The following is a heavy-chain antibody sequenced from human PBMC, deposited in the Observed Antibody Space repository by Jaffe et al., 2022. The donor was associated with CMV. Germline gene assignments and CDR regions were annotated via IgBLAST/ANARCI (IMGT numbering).Heavy chain of an antibody. Sequence: QLQLQESGPGLVKPSETLSLTCTVSGGSISSSSYYWGWIRQPPGKGLEWIGSIYYSGSTYYNPSLKSRVTISVDTSKNQFSLKLSSVTAADTAVYYCARRKDCTNGVCYSQGGWFDPWGQGTLVTVSS. CDR2: IYYSGST. CDR1: GGSISSSSYY. D-gene: IGHD2-8*01. J-gene: IGHJ5*02. CDR3: ARRKDCTNGVCYSQGGWFDP. V-gene: IGHV4-39*01.